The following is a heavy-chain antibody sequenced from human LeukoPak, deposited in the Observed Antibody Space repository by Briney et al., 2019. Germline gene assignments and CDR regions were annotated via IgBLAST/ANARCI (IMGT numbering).Heavy chain of an antibody. V-gene: IGHV3-7*01. CDR2: IRQDGSEK. CDR1: GFTFTDYW. CDR3: ARDGTAAGLYFDL. Sequence: GGSLRLSCAVSGFTFTDYWMNWVRQAPGRGLEWVASIRQDGSEKTYVDSVKGRFTISRDNTKNSLSLQVNSLRVEDTAVYYCARDGTAAGLYFDLWGQGTLATVSS. D-gene: IGHD6-13*01. J-gene: IGHJ4*01.